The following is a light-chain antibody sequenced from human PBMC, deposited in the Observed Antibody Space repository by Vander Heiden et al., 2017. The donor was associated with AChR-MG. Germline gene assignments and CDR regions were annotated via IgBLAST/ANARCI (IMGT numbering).Light chain of an antibody. Sequence: PSYLSASVGDRVTITCRASQGISSWLAWYQQRPGTAPKLLIYATSSLRRGVPSRFSGSGSGTDFTLTITSLQPDDFATYYCQQGHSLPYTFGQGTKLEI. V-gene: IGKV1-12*01. CDR2: ATS. J-gene: IGKJ2*01. CDR1: QGISSW. CDR3: QQGHSLPYT.